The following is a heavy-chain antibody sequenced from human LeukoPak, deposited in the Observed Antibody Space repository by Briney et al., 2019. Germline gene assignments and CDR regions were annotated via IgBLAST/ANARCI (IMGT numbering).Heavy chain of an antibody. CDR2: IYYSGST. Sequence: SETLSLTCTVSGGSISSSSYYWGWIRQPPGKGLEWIGSIYYSGSTYYNPSLKSRVTISVDTSKNQFSLNLRSVTAADTAVYYCARGGLEYSSSSGYYYYYYYMDVWGKGTTVTVSS. V-gene: IGHV4-39*07. J-gene: IGHJ6*03. CDR3: ARGGLEYSSSSGYYYYYYYMDV. D-gene: IGHD6-6*01. CDR1: GGSISSSSYY.